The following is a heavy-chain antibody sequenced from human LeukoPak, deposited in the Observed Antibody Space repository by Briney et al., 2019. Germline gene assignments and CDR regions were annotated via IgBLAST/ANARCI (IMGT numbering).Heavy chain of an antibody. Sequence: SETLSLTCTVSGGSISSYYWSWIRQPPGKGLGWIGYTYFSGSTNYNPSLKSRVTISVDTSRNQFSLQLSSVTAADTAVYYCARTSHPHGSSWLFDYWGQGTLVTVSS. CDR3: ARTSHPHGSSWLFDY. CDR2: TYFSGST. J-gene: IGHJ4*02. V-gene: IGHV4-59*01. CDR1: GGSISSYY. D-gene: IGHD6-13*01.